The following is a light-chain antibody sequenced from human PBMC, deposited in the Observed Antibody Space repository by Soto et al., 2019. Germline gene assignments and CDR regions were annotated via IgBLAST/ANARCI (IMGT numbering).Light chain of an antibody. V-gene: IGKV3-20*01. J-gene: IGKJ4*01. CDR2: DAS. Sequence: EIVLTQSPGTLSLSPGERATLSCRASQSVRNNYLAWYQQKPGQAPRFLIYDASTRATGIPDRLSGSGSGTDFTLTISRLEPEDFAVYYCQQYGSSPLTFGGGTKVDIK. CDR1: QSVRNNY. CDR3: QQYGSSPLT.